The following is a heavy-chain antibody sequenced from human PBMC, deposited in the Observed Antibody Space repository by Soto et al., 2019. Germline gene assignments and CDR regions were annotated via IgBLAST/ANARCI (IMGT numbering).Heavy chain of an antibody. D-gene: IGHD4-17*01. CDR3: ARDKSYALAV. CDR2: INSDGSST. Sequence: EVQLVDSGGGFVQPGGSLRLSCAASGFDFSNAWMHWVRQVPGKGLVWVSHINSDGSSTTYADSVKGLFTISRANARTTVYLQLDSLRVEDTAVYYCARDKSYALAVWGQGTTVTVSS. CDR1: GFDFSNAW. J-gene: IGHJ6*02. V-gene: IGHV3-74*03.